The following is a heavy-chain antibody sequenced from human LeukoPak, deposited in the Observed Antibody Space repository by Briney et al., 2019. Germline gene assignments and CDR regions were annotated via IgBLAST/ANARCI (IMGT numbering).Heavy chain of an antibody. J-gene: IGHJ4*02. V-gene: IGHV4-39*01. Sequence: SETLFLTCSVSGGSLAGSSDYWGWIRQPPGKGLEWIGSVYYTGITDYNPSLKRRATIFVDTSENKFSLNLTSVTAADTAVYYCARRSLAAAVDYWGRGTLVTVSS. CDR2: VYYTGIT. D-gene: IGHD6-13*01. CDR3: ARRSLAAAVDY. CDR1: GGSLAGSSDY.